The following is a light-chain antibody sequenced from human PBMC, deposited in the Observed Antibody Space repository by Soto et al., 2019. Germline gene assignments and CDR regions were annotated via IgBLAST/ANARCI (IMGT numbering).Light chain of an antibody. Sequence: QSVLTQPASVSGSPGQSIAISCTGTSSDVGGYNYVSWYQQHPGKAPKLIIYEVTNQPSGVSNRFSGSKSDNTASLTISGLQAEDEADYYCSSFTSSNTVIFGGGTKVTVL. CDR2: EVT. CDR3: SSFTSSNTVI. CDR1: SSDVGGYNY. J-gene: IGLJ2*01. V-gene: IGLV2-14*01.